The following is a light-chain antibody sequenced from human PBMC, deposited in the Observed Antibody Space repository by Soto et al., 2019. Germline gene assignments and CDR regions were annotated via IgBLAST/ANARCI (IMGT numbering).Light chain of an antibody. CDR3: QSYDSSREVV. J-gene: IGLJ1*01. Sequence: QSVLTQQPSVSGAPGQRVTISCTGSSSNIGAGYDVHWYQQLPGTAPKLLIYGNSNRPSGVPDRFSGSKSGTSASLAITGLQAEDEADYYCQSYDSSREVVFGTGTKLTVL. V-gene: IGLV1-40*01. CDR1: SSNIGAGYD. CDR2: GNS.